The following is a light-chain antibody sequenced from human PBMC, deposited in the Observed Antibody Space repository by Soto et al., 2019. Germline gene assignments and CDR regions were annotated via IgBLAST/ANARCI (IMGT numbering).Light chain of an antibody. J-gene: IGLJ2*01. Sequence: QSALTQPRSVSASPGQSVTISCTGTSGDVGAYNYVSWSQQYPGKAPKLIIYDVDQRPSGVPDRFVGSKSGNTATLTISGLHAEDEADYYCCSYAGRLLVVFGGGTKLTVL. CDR3: CSYAGRLLVV. V-gene: IGLV2-11*01. CDR1: SGDVGAYNY. CDR2: DVD.